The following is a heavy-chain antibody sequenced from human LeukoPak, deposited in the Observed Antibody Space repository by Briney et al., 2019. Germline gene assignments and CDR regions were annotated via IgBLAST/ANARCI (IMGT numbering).Heavy chain of an antibody. D-gene: IGHD3-22*01. V-gene: IGHV1-2*02. CDR1: GYTFTTYY. J-gene: IGHJ4*02. Sequence: EASVKVSCKTSGYTFTTYYMHWVRQAPGQGLKWMGWIYPNRGGTNYAQKFQGRVTMTRDTSINTAYMELSRLRSDDTAVYYCARAYDGSGNLDYWGQGTLVTVSS. CDR2: IYPNRGGT. CDR3: ARAYDGSGNLDY.